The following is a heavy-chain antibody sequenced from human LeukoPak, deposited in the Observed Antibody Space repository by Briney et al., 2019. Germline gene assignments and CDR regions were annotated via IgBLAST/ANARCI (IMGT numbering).Heavy chain of an antibody. CDR2: INPSGGST. Sequence: ASVKVSCKASGYTFTSYYMHWVRQAPGQGLEWMGIINPSGGSTSYAQRFQGRVTVTRDTSTSTVYMELSSLRSEDTAVYYCAREALTYYYGMDVWGQGTTVTVSS. V-gene: IGHV1-46*01. J-gene: IGHJ6*02. CDR3: AREALTYYYGMDV. CDR1: GYTFTSYY.